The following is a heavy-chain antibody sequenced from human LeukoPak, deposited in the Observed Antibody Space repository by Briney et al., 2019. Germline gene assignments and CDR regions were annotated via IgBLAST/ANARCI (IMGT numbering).Heavy chain of an antibody. D-gene: IGHD3-10*01. V-gene: IGHV3-23*01. CDR1: GFTFSSYG. CDR3: AKDLGLLWFGELTCPDY. J-gene: IGHJ4*02. CDR2: ISGSGGST. Sequence: GGTLRLSCAASGFTFSSYGMSWVRQAPGKGLEWVSAISGSGGSTYYADSVKGRFTISRDNSKNTLYLQMNSLRAEDTAVYYCAKDLGLLWFGELTCPDYWGQGTLVTVSS.